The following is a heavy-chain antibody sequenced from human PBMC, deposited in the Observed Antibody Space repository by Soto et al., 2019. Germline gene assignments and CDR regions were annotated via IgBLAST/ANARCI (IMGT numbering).Heavy chain of an antibody. D-gene: IGHD6-13*01. J-gene: IGHJ6*01. CDR2: IYYSGST. CDR3: ARHGDSSSWNGGGMDV. Sequence: SETLSLTCTVSGGSISSSSYYWGWIRQPPGKGLEWIGSIYYSGSTYYNPSLKSRVTISVDTSKNQFSLKLSSVTAADTAVYYCARHGDSSSWNGGGMDVWGQGTTVT. CDR1: GGSISSSSYY. V-gene: IGHV4-39*01.